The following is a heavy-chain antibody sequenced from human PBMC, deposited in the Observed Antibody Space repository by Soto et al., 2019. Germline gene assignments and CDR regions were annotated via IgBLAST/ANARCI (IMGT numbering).Heavy chain of an antibody. V-gene: IGHV1-18*01. CDR3: ARLQAAAGDNDLTFDY. CDR2: INPSDGNR. J-gene: IGHJ4*02. D-gene: IGHD6-13*01. CDR1: GYSFSFYG. Sequence: GASVKVSCKASGYSFSFYGINWVRQAPGQGLEWMGWINPSDGNRNFAQKFEDRVTMTTATSTNTVFLELRSLKSDDTAIYYCARLQAAAGDNDLTFDYWGQGTLVTVSS.